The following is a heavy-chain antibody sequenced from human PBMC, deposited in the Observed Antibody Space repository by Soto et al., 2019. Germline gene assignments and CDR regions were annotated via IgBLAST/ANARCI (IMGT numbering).Heavy chain of an antibody. V-gene: IGHV6-1*01. D-gene: IGHD3-10*01. CDR3: VRDRYSSSGWFDP. Sequence: RSQTLSLTCAISGDSVSSYSAAWNWIRQSPSGGLEWLGRTYYRSRFFSDYAESVKSRIIINPDTSKNQFSLQLKSVTPEDTAVYYCVRDRYSSSGWFDPWGQGTPVTVSS. CDR1: GDSVSSYSAA. CDR2: TYYRSRFFS. J-gene: IGHJ5*02.